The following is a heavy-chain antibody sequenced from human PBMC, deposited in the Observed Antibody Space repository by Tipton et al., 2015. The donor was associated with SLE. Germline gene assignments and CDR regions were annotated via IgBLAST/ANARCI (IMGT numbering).Heavy chain of an antibody. CDR3: ARGENYWYFAL. CDR1: GFTFSSYT. J-gene: IGHJ2*01. V-gene: IGHV3-64*02. CDR2: MSSNGVRI. Sequence: GSLRLSCAASGFTFSSYTMHWVRQAPGKGLENVSAMSSNGVRIYYSDSVKGRFTISRDNSKNTLYLQMGSLRAEDMAVYYCARGENYWYFALWGRGTLVTVSS.